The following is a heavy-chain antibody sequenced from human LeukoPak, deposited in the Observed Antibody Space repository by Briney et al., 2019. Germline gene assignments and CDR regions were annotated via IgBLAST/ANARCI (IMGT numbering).Heavy chain of an antibody. Sequence: GGSLRLSCTASGFTFSSYSMNWVRQAPGKGLEWVAVISPDGSKTFYADSVKGRFTISRDNSKNTLYLQMNTLRTDDTAVYYCARESPTISAAGLDYWGQGILVTVSS. D-gene: IGHD6-13*01. J-gene: IGHJ4*02. CDR2: ISPDGSKT. CDR1: GFTFSSYS. CDR3: ARESPTISAAGLDY. V-gene: IGHV3-30*03.